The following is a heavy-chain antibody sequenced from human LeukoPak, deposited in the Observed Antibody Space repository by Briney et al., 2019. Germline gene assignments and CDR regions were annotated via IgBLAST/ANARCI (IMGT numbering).Heavy chain of an antibody. D-gene: IGHD3-3*01. CDR1: GFNSLSYW. CDR3: ARLREIPVFGVVTKSTSYFDY. CDR2: IKQDGAEK. Sequence: PGGSLRLSCEVSGFNSLSYWMTWVRQAPGKGLEWVANIKQDGAEKYYVDSVKGRFTISRDNAKNSLYLQMNSLRAEDTAVYYCARLREIPVFGVVTKSTSYFDYWGQGTLVTVSS. J-gene: IGHJ4*02. V-gene: IGHV3-7*01.